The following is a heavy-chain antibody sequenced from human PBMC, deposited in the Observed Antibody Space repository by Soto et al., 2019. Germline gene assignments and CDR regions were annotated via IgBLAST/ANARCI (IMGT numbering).Heavy chain of an antibody. CDR3: ARLHCTNPGCVPLDP. J-gene: IGHJ5*02. V-gene: IGHV3-21*01. CDR2: ISSSSSYI. CDR1: GFTFSSYS. Sequence: GGSLRLSCAASGFTFSSYSMNWVRQAPGKGLEWVSSISSSSSYIYYADSVKGRFTISRDNAKNSLYLQMNSLTATDTAVYYCARLHCTNPGCVPLDPWGHGTLVTVSS. D-gene: IGHD2-8*01.